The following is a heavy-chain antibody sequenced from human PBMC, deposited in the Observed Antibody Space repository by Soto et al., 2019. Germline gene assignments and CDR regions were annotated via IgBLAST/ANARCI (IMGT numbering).Heavy chain of an antibody. Sequence: QVQLQESGPGLVKPSQTLALTCTVSGDSSISGPYYWSWIRQLPGKGLEYIGYIHYTGSAYHNPSLKSRLNISIDTTKDQFSLMLTSVTAADTGVYFCARSLSPAFRGLFYFDSWGQGTLVTVSS. CDR3: ARSLSPAFRGLFYFDS. V-gene: IGHV4-30-4*01. CDR1: GDSSISGPYY. D-gene: IGHD3-16*01. CDR2: IHYTGSA. J-gene: IGHJ4*02.